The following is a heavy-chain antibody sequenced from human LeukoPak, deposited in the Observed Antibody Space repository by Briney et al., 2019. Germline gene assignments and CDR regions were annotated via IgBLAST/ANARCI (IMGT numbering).Heavy chain of an antibody. Sequence: GGSLKISCKGSGYSFTSYWIGWVRQMPGKGLEWMGIIYPGDSDTRYSPSFQGQVTISADKSISTAYLQWSSLKASDTAMYYCARQLVVPAAILGFDYWGQGTLVTVSS. D-gene: IGHD2-2*01. CDR3: ARQLVVPAAILGFDY. V-gene: IGHV5-51*01. CDR2: IYPGDSDT. CDR1: GYSFTSYW. J-gene: IGHJ4*02.